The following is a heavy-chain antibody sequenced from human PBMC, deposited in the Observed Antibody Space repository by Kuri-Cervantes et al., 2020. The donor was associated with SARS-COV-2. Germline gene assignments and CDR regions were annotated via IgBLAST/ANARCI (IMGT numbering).Heavy chain of an antibody. CDR2: IYHSGST. J-gene: IGHJ3*02. Sequence: SETLSLTCVVSSGSISSNWWTWVRHPPGKGLEWIGEIYHSGSTNYSPSLGGRATISLDKSKNQFSLNVYSVTAADTAVYYCARGLGLTFHGGAFDIWGQGTTVTVSS. CDR1: SGSISSNW. CDR3: ARGLGLTFHGGAFDI. D-gene: IGHD2/OR15-2a*01. V-gene: IGHV4-4*02.